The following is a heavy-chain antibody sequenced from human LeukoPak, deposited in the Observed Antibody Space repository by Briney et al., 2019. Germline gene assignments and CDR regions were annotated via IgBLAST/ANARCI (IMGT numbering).Heavy chain of an antibody. CDR2: IYYSGST. Sequence: SETLSLTCTVSGGSISSSSYYWGWIRQPPGKGLEWIGSIYYSGSTYYNPSLKSRVTISVDTSKNPFSLKLSSVTAADTAVYYCARQRRQRSSSPRTLLAFDIWGQGTMVTVSS. CDR3: ARQRRQRSSSPRTLLAFDI. CDR1: GGSISSSSYY. V-gene: IGHV4-39*01. J-gene: IGHJ3*02. D-gene: IGHD2-2*01.